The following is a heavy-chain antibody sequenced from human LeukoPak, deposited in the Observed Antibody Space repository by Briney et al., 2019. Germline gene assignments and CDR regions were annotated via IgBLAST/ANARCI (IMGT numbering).Heavy chain of an antibody. D-gene: IGHD3/OR15-3a*01. CDR2: ISYDGNDK. CDR1: GFTFNTFA. CDR3: ARDPRDRIFGPLDY. J-gene: IGHJ4*02. Sequence: GGSLRLFCTVSGFTFNTFAMHWVRQSPGKGLEWVALISYDGNDKYYRDSVKGRFTISRDISKNTVYLQMNSLRPEDTAVYYCARDPRDRIFGPLDYWGQGTLVTVSS. V-gene: IGHV3-30*04.